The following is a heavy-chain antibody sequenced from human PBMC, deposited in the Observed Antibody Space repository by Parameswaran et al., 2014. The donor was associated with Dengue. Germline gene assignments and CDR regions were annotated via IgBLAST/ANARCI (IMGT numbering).Heavy chain of an antibody. V-gene: IGHV3-66*01. Sequence: GESLKISCAASGFTVSSNYMSWVRQAPGKGLEWVSVIYSGGSTYYADSVKGRFTISRDNSKNTLYLQMNSLRAEDTAVYYCASPRFVRYFDWSSGYYYGMDVWGQGTTVTVSS. CDR1: GFTVSSNY. CDR2: IYSGGST. D-gene: IGHD3-9*01. J-gene: IGHJ6*02. CDR3: ASPRFVRYFDWSSGYYYGMDV.